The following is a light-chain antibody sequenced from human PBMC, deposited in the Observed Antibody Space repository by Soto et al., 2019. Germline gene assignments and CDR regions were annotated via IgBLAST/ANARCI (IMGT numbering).Light chain of an antibody. J-gene: IGKJ3*01. CDR1: QSVSSSY. CDR2: GAS. CDR3: QQYGSSLLVT. V-gene: IGKV3-20*01. Sequence: EIVLTQSPGTLSLSPGERATLSCRASQSVSSSYLAWYQQKPGQAPRLLIYGASSRATGIPDRFSGSGSVTDFTLTISRLEPEDFAVYYCQQYGSSLLVTFGPGTKVDIK.